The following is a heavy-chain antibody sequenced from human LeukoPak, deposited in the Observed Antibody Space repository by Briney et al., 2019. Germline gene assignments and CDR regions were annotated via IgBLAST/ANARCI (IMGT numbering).Heavy chain of an antibody. CDR2: TNPSGDST. CDR1: GYTFTSYY. J-gene: IGHJ4*02. D-gene: IGHD3-22*01. CDR3: ATRRYYYDSSGYSEILDY. Sequence: ASVKVSCKASGYTFTSYYMHWVRQAPGQGLEWMGITNPSGDSTSYAQKFQGRVTMTEDTSTDTAYMELSSLRSEDTAVYYCATRRYYYDSSGYSEILDYWGQGTLVTVSS. V-gene: IGHV1-46*01.